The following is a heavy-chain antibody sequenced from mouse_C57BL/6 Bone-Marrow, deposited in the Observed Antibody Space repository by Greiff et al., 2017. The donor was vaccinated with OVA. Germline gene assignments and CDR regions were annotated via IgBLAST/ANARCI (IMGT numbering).Heavy chain of an antibody. D-gene: IGHD2-10*02. J-gene: IGHJ3*01. V-gene: IGHV5-4*01. CDR2: ISDGGSYT. CDR1: GFTFSSYA. Sequence: DVHLVESGGGLVKPGGSLKLSCAASGFTFSSYAMSWVRQTPEKRLEWVATISDGGSYTYYPDNVKGRFTISRDNAKNNLYLQMSHLKSEDTAMYYCARDWSIFAYWGQGTLVTVSA. CDR3: ARDWSIFAY.